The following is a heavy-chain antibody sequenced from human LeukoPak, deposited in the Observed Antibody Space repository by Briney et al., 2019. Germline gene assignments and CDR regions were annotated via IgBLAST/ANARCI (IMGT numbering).Heavy chain of an antibody. CDR1: GGSFSGYY. Sequence: SETLSLTCAVYGGSFSGYYWSWIRQPPGKGLEWVGEINHSGSTNYNPSLKSRVTISVDTSKNQFSMKLSSVTAADTAVYYCVCDYGELDYWGQGTLVTVSS. J-gene: IGHJ4*02. CDR2: INHSGST. V-gene: IGHV4-34*01. D-gene: IGHD4-17*01. CDR3: VCDYGELDY.